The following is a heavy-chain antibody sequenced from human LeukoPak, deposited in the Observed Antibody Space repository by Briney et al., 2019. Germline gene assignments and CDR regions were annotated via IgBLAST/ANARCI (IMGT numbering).Heavy chain of an antibody. CDR3: ARDGWVYCSSTSCDRDDAFDI. CDR1: GFTFSSYS. D-gene: IGHD2-2*01. CDR2: ISSSSSYI. J-gene: IGHJ3*02. Sequence: PGGSLRLSCAASGFTFSSYSMNWVRQAPGKGLEWVSSISSSSSYIYYADSVKGRFTISRDNAKNSLYLQMNSLRAEDTAVYYCARDGWVYCSSTSCDRDDAFDIWGQGTMVTVSS. V-gene: IGHV3-21*01.